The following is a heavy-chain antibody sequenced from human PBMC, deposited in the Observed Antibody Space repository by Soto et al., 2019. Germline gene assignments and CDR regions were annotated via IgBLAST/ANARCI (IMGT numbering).Heavy chain of an antibody. CDR3: VRDSGAKLSSS. J-gene: IGHJ4*02. D-gene: IGHD6-13*01. Sequence: SVKVSCKASGGTFSSYRINWVRQAPGQGLEWMGGIVPIYRTADSAQEFQGRVTITADESARTAYMELRSLKSRDTAVYYCVRDSGAKLSSSWGQGTLVTVSS. CDR2: IVPIYRTA. CDR1: GGTFSSYR. V-gene: IGHV1-69*13.